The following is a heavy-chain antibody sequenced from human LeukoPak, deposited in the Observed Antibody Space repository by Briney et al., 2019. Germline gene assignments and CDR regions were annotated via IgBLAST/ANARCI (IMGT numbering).Heavy chain of an antibody. Sequence: ASVKVSCKASGYTFTGYYMHWVRQAPGQGLEWVGWINPNSGGTNYAQKFQGRVTMTRDTSISTAYMELSRLRSDDTAVYYCARGREKRYCSSTSCSYYYYYMDVWGKGTTVTVSS. CDR2: INPNSGGT. D-gene: IGHD2-2*01. CDR3: ARGREKRYCSSTSCSYYYYYMDV. CDR1: GYTFTGYY. V-gene: IGHV1-2*02. J-gene: IGHJ6*03.